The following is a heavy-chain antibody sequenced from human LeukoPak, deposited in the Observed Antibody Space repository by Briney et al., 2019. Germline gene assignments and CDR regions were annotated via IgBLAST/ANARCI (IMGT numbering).Heavy chain of an antibody. CDR3: ARKSTYYYDSSGYYYDY. CDR1: GFTVSSNY. Sequence: GGSLRLSCAASGFTVSSNYMSWVRQAPGKGLEWVSVIYSGGSTYYADSVKGRFTISRDNSKNTLYLQMNSPRAEDTAVYYCARKSTYYYDSSGYYYDYWGQGTLVTVSS. D-gene: IGHD3-22*01. V-gene: IGHV3-53*01. CDR2: IYSGGST. J-gene: IGHJ4*02.